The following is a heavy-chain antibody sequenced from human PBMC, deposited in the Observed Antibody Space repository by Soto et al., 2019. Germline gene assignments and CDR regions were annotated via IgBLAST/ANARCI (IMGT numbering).Heavy chain of an antibody. CDR3: AKDRISYVDY. Sequence: EVQLLESGGGLVQPGGSLRLSCAASGFTFSSYAMRWVRQAPGKGLEWVSVISGSGGSTYYADSVKGRFTISRDNSKNTRYLQMNSLRVEDTAVYHCAKDRISYVDYWGQGTLVTVSS. J-gene: IGHJ4*02. V-gene: IGHV3-23*01. CDR1: GFTFSSYA. CDR2: ISGSGGST.